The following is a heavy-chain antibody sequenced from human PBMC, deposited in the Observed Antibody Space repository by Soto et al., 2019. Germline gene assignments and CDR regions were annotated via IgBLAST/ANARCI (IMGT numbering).Heavy chain of an antibody. D-gene: IGHD6-19*01. CDR1: GFTFDDYA. J-gene: IGHJ4*02. Sequence: GGSLRLSCAASGFTFDDYAMHWVRQAPGKGLEWVSGISWNSGSIGYADSVKGRFTISRDNAKNSLYLQMNSLRAEDTALYYCAKDLGYTRDSVAGSGICDYWGQGTLVTVSS. CDR2: ISWNSGSI. V-gene: IGHV3-9*01. CDR3: AKDLGYTRDSVAGSGICDY.